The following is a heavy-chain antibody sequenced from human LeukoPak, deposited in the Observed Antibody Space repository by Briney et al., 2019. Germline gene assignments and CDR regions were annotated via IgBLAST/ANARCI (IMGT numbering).Heavy chain of an antibody. CDR2: INHSGST. V-gene: IGHV4-34*01. CDR3: ARRGYDILTGYYPAHYYMDV. CDR1: GGSFSGYY. Sequence: KPSETLSLTCAVYGGSFSGYYWSWIRQPPGKGLEWIVEINHSGSTNYNPSLKSRVTISVDTSKNQFSLKLSSVTAADTAVYYCARRGYDILTGYYPAHYYMDVWGKGTTVTISS. J-gene: IGHJ6*03. D-gene: IGHD3-9*01.